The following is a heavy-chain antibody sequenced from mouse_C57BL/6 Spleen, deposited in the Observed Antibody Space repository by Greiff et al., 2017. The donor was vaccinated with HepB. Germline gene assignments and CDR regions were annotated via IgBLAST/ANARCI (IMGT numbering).Heavy chain of an antibody. CDR1: GYTFTGYN. CDR3: ATIYDGYYGAMDY. D-gene: IGHD2-3*01. CDR2: INPNNGGT. J-gene: IGHJ4*01. V-gene: IGHV1-18*01. Sequence: VQLQQSGPELVKPGASVKIPCKASGYTFTGYNMDWVKQSHGKSLEWIGDINPNNGGTIYNQKFKGKATLTVDKSSSTAYMELRSLTSEDTAVYYCATIYDGYYGAMDYWGQGTSVTVSS.